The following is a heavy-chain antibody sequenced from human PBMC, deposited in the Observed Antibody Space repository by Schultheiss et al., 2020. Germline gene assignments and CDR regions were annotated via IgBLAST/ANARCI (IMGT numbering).Heavy chain of an antibody. CDR2: ISFDGSNA. Sequence: GESLKISCAASGFTFNVYGMHWVRQAPGKGLEWVAVISFDGSNAYYVDSVKGRFTISRDNSKNTLYLQMNSLRAEDTAVYYCAKAQTSSGYSSQFDYWGQGTLVTVSS. D-gene: IGHD3-22*01. CDR1: GFTFNVYG. V-gene: IGHV3-30*18. CDR3: AKAQTSSGYSSQFDY. J-gene: IGHJ4*02.